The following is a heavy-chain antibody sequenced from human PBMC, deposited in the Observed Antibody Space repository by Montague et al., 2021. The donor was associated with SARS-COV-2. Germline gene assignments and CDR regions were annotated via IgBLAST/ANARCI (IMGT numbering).Heavy chain of an antibody. Sequence: SLRLSCAASGFTFSRYWLHLVRQAPGKGLVWVSRINSDGSSPSYADSVKGRFTISRDNAKNTLYLQMNSLRAEDTAVYYCARDAFHDYGDVWFDPWGQGTLVTVSS. D-gene: IGHD4-17*01. J-gene: IGHJ5*02. CDR1: GFTFSRYW. V-gene: IGHV3-74*01. CDR3: ARDAFHDYGDVWFDP. CDR2: INSDGSSP.